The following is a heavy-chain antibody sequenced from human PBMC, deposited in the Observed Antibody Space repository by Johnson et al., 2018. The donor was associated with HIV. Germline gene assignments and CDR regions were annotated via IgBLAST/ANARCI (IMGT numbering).Heavy chain of an antibody. CDR1: GLSVSSYY. CDR3: ARGRATGRGRSAFDI. CDR2: LSSGGDT. J-gene: IGHJ3*02. V-gene: IGHV3-66*01. D-gene: IGHD1-14*01. Sequence: VQLVESGGGLVQPGGSLRLSCAASGLSVSSYYMSLVRQAPGKGLEWVSVLSSGGDTYYTDSVKGRFTIFRDNAKNTLSLQMGSLRVEDMGIYYCARGRATGRGRSAFDIWGQGTMVTVSS.